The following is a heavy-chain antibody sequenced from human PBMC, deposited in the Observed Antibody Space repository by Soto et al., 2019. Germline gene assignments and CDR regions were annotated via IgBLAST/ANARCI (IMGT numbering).Heavy chain of an antibody. J-gene: IGHJ6*03. CDR2: INSDGSVS. V-gene: IGHV3-74*02. CDR3: ARGDCVGGTCYSLAGSFYYYMDV. CDR1: GFTFSNYW. Sequence: EVQLVESGGGLVQPGGSLRLSCAASGFTFSNYWMYWVRQAPGKGLEWVSRINSDGSVSSYADSVKGRLTISRDNVKNTLYRQMDSLRAEDTALYYCARGDCVGGTCYSLAGSFYYYMDVWGKGTTVTVFS. D-gene: IGHD2-15*01.